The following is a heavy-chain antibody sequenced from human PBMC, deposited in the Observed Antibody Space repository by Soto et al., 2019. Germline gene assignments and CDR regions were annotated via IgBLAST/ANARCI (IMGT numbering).Heavy chain of an antibody. V-gene: IGHV4-34*01. CDR3: ARPSWGSSSWHIGYFDY. J-gene: IGHJ4*02. CDR1: GGSFSGYY. Sequence: QVQLQQWGAGLLKPSETLSLTCAVYGGSFSGYYWSWIRQPPGKGLEWIGEINHSGSTNYNPSLKSRVTISVDTSKNQFSLKLSSVTAADMAVYYCARPSWGSSSWHIGYFDYWGQGTLVTVSS. D-gene: IGHD6-13*01. CDR2: INHSGST.